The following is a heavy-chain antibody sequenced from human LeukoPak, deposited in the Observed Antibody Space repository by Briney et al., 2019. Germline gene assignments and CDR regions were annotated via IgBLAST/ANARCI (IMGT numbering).Heavy chain of an antibody. J-gene: IGHJ3*02. CDR2: IWYDGSNK. V-gene: IGHV3-33*01. CDR1: GFTFSSYG. CDR3: ARDGPGYCSGGSCYTDAFDI. D-gene: IGHD2-15*01. Sequence: GGSLRLSCAASGFTFSSYGMHWVRQAPGKGLEWVAVIWYDGSNKYYADSVKGRFTISRDNSKNTLYLQMNSLRAEDTAVYYCARDGPGYCSGGSCYTDAFDIWGHGTMVTVSS.